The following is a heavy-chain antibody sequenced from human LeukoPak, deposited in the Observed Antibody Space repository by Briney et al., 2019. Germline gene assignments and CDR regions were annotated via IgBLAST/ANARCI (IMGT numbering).Heavy chain of an antibody. Sequence: ASVKVSCKASGYTFTSYGISWVRQAPGQGLEWMGWISAYNGNTNYAQKLQGRVTMTTDTSTSTAYMELSSLRSEDTAVYYCARGGTYYYDSSGYYFESVAFDIWGQGTMVTVSS. CDR3: ARGGTYYYDSSGYYFESVAFDI. J-gene: IGHJ3*02. CDR1: GYTFTSYG. CDR2: ISAYNGNT. V-gene: IGHV1-18*01. D-gene: IGHD3-22*01.